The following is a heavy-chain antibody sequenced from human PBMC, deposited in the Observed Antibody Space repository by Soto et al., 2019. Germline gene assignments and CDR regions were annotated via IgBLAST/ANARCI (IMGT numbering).Heavy chain of an antibody. D-gene: IGHD5-12*01. CDR3: AGGPWLLDF. CDR1: GFNVGTNY. Sequence: EVQLVETGGGLLQPGESLRLACLASGFNVGTNYVSWVRQAPGKGLEFVSLLPCTSLFYGRGSTYYADSVKGRSIISRDTSTNTVYLQMNDLRADDTAVYYCAGGPWLLDFWGQGTPVTVSS. V-gene: IGHV3-53*02. CDR2: SLLPCTSLFYGRGST. J-gene: IGHJ1*01.